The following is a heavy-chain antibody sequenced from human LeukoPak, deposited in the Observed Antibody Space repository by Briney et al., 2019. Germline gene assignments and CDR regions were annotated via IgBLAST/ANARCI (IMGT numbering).Heavy chain of an antibody. CDR2: IKSKTDGGTT. D-gene: IGHD2-2*01. CDR3: RAYASDAFDI. V-gene: IGHV3-15*01. Sequence: GGSLRLSCAASRFTFSSYAMHWVRQAPGKGLEWVGRIKSKTDGGTTDYAAPVKGRFTISRDDSKNTLYLQMNSLKTEDTAVYYCRAYASDAFDIWGQGTMVTVSS. J-gene: IGHJ3*02. CDR1: RFTFSSYA.